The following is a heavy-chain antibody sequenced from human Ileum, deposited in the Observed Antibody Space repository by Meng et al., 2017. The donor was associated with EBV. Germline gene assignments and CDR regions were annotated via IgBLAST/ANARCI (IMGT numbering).Heavy chain of an antibody. CDR2: ISTNTGNP. Sequence: QVQLVVSGSELKKPGASMKVSCKASGYTFTRNAINWVRQAPGQGLEWMGWISTNTGNPTYAQGFAGRFVFSLDTSVSTAYLQISGLKAEDTAIYYCARDSGYTRSWSGDYWGQGTLVTVSS. CDR3: ARDSGYTRSWSGDY. J-gene: IGHJ4*02. D-gene: IGHD6-13*01. V-gene: IGHV7-4-1*02. CDR1: GYTFTRNA.